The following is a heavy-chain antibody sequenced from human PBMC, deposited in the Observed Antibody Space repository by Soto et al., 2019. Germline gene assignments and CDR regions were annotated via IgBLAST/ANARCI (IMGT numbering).Heavy chain of an antibody. D-gene: IGHD3-3*01. CDR3: AKLDFWNSYYGLDV. Sequence: GGSLRLSCAASGFTFGTYTMSWVCQAPGKGLEWVSSISGSDGTTYYADSVKGRFSISRDKSKNTLYLQMNSLRAEDTAIYYCAKLDFWNSYYGLDVWGQGTTVTVSS. CDR2: ISGSDGTT. J-gene: IGHJ6*02. CDR1: GFTFGTYT. V-gene: IGHV3-23*01.